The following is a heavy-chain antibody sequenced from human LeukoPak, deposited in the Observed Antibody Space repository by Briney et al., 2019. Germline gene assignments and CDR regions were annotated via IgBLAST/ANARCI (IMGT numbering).Heavy chain of an antibody. J-gene: IGHJ4*02. V-gene: IGHV3-53*01. Sequence: PGRSLRLSCAASGFTVSSNYMSWVRHAPGEGLEWGSVIYSGGSTYYADSVKGRFTISRDNSKNTLYLQMNSLRAEDTAVYYCARASYSGSYFDYWGQGTLVTVSS. D-gene: IGHD1-26*01. CDR2: IYSGGST. CDR3: ARASYSGSYFDY. CDR1: GFTVSSNY.